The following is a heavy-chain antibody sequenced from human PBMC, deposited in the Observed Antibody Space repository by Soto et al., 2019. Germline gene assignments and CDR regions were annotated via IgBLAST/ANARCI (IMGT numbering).Heavy chain of an antibody. CDR3: ARDGNPYYYDSSGYYGMDV. CDR1: GFTFSSYS. V-gene: IGHV3-21*01. CDR2: ISSSSSYI. D-gene: IGHD3-22*01. Sequence: GGSLRLSCAASGFTFSSYSMNWVRQAPGKGLEWVSSISSSSSYIYYADSVKGRFTISRDNAKNSLYLQMNSLRAEDTAVYYRARDGNPYYYDSSGYYGMDVWGQGTTVTVSS. J-gene: IGHJ6*02.